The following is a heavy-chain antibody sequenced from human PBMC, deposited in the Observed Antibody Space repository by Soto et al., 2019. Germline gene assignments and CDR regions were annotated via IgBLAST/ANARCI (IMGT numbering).Heavy chain of an antibody. CDR2: IYYSGST. V-gene: IGHV4-59*06. Sequence: SETLSLTCTVSGGSISGYYWSWIRQHPGKGLEWIGYIYYSGSTYYNPSLKSRVTISVDTSKNQFSLKLSSVTAADTAVYYCAGIYSGSPGGTLRYWGQGTLVTVSS. CDR1: GGSISGYY. D-gene: IGHD1-26*01. CDR3: AGIYSGSPGGTLRY. J-gene: IGHJ4*02.